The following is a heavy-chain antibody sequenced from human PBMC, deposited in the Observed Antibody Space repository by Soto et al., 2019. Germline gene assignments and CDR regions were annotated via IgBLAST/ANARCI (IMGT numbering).Heavy chain of an antibody. CDR2: IKQDGSEK. CDR1: GFTFSSYW. Sequence: GGSLRLSCAASGFTFSSYWMSWVRQAPGKGLEWVANIKQDGSEKYYVDSVKGRFTISRDNAKNSLYLQMNSLRAEDTAVYYCARGPLLWFGEPEGYYYGMDVWGQGTTVTVSS. CDR3: ARGPLLWFGEPEGYYYGMDV. V-gene: IGHV3-7*01. D-gene: IGHD3-10*01. J-gene: IGHJ6*02.